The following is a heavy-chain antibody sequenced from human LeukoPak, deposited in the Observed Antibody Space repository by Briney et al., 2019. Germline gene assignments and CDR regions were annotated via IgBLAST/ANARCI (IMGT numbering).Heavy chain of an antibody. J-gene: IGHJ4*02. V-gene: IGHV3-33*08. CDR1: GFTFSSYW. D-gene: IGHD2-15*01. Sequence: GGSLRLSCAASGFTFSSYWMSWVRQAPGKGLEWVALIWYDGSDKYYADSVRGRFTITRDNAKNMLYLQMNSLGVEDTAVYYCTADGCGGTCYFDHWGQGALVTVSS. CDR2: IWYDGSDK. CDR3: TADGCGGTCYFDH.